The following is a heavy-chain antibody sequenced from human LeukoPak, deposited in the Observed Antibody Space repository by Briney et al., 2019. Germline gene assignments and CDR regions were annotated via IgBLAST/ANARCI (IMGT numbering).Heavy chain of an antibody. D-gene: IGHD3/OR15-3a*01. V-gene: IGHV3-74*01. CDR1: GFTFSSYW. CDR2: INSDGSST. CDR3: AIDDGLTFDY. J-gene: IGHJ4*02. Sequence: GGSLRLSCAASGFTFSSYWMHWVRQAPGEGLVWVSRINSDGSSTNYADSVKGRFTISRDNAKSTLYLQMNSLRAEDTAVYYCAIDDGLTFDYWGQGTLVTVSS.